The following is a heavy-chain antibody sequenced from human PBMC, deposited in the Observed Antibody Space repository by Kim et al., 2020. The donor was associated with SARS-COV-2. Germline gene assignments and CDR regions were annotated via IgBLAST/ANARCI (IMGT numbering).Heavy chain of an antibody. D-gene: IGHD3-10*01. Sequence: GGSLRLSCVASEFTFTNYDMSWVRQAPGKGLEWVSTIGGSGGNTNYADSVKGRFTISRDNSKNTLYLQMNSLRAEDTAAYYCATREGSGPHDAFDIWGQGTLVTVSS. CDR1: EFTFTNYD. CDR2: IGGSGGNT. J-gene: IGHJ3*02. V-gene: IGHV3-23*01. CDR3: ATREGSGPHDAFDI.